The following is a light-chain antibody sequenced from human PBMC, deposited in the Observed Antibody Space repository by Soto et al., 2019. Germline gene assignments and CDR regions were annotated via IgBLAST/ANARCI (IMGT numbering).Light chain of an antibody. CDR3: SSVTNSRPLGV. CDR1: SSDVGSYNY. CDR2: DVD. V-gene: IGLV2-14*03. Sequence: QSALTQPASVSGSPGQSLTISCTGTSSDVGSYNYVSWYQHHPGKAPQLVIYDVDDRPTGVSNRFSGSKSGNTASLTISGLQAEDEADYYSSSVTNSRPLGVFGTGTKVPVL. J-gene: IGLJ1*01.